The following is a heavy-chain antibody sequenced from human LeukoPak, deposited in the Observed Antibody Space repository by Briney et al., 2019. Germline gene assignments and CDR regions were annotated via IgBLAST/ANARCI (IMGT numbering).Heavy chain of an antibody. V-gene: IGHV3-7*01. Sequence: QPGGSLRLSCAASGFTFSSYWMSWVRQAPGKGLEWVANIKQDGSEKYYVDSVKGRFTISRDNAKNSLYLQMNSLRAEDTAVYYCARTQGYYYDSSGYCYGMDVWGQGTTVTVSS. CDR1: GFTFSSYW. CDR3: ARTQGYYYDSSGYCYGMDV. CDR2: IKQDGSEK. J-gene: IGHJ6*02. D-gene: IGHD3-22*01.